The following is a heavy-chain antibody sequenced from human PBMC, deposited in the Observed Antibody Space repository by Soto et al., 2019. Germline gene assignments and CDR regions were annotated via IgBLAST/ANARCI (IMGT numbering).Heavy chain of an antibody. CDR1: GFTFSAYA. D-gene: IGHD3-10*01. J-gene: IGHJ4*02. CDR2: VTGAGSK. V-gene: IGHV3-23*01. CDR3: AKGHEAGHLLFVS. Sequence: GGSLRLSCVASGFTFSAYAMSWVRQAPGKGLEWVSTVTGAGSKYYADSVKGRFTISSDNSKSTMYMEMSSLRAEDTAVYYCAKGHEAGHLLFVSWGQGTLVTVSS.